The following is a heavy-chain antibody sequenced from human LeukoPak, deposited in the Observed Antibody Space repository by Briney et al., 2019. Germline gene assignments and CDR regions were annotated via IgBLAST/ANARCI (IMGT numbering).Heavy chain of an antibody. J-gene: IGHJ4*02. CDR3: ARYYCGCSNCPGIDS. CDR2: ISHAASA. CDR1: RVSITSGGNF. Sequence: SETLSRTCSVSRVSITSGGNFWSWIRQHPGAGLEWIGYISHAASAYYNPSLESRVAISVDTSKNQFSLKLSSVTAADTAVYFCARYYCGCSNCPGIDSWGQGTLVTVSS. D-gene: IGHD2-2*01. V-gene: IGHV4-31*03.